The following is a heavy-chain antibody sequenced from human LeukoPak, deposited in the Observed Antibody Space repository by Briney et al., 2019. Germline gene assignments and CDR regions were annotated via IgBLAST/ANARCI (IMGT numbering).Heavy chain of an antibody. D-gene: IGHD1-26*01. J-gene: IGHJ6*02. CDR2: INPSGGST. CDR1: GYTSTSYY. Sequence: ASVKVSCKASGYTSTSYYMHWVRQAPGQGLEWMGIINPSGGSTSYAQKFQGRVTMTRDTSTSTVYMELSSLRSEDTAVYYCARDLGSHYYYYYGMDVWGQGTTVTVSS. CDR3: ARDLGSHYYYYYGMDV. V-gene: IGHV1-46*01.